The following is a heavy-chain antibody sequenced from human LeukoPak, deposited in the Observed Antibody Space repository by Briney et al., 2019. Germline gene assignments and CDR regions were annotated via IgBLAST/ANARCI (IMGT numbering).Heavy chain of an antibody. D-gene: IGHD2-21*01. J-gene: IGHJ4*02. Sequence: GGSPRLSCVASGFTCSDYSMNWVRHAPGKGREGVSAIGSTSTFISYADPVRRRFAISRDNAENSLYIQMNSLRAEDTAIYFCARERSVVADYWGQGTLVTVS. CDR1: GFTCSDYS. CDR2: IGSTSTFI. V-gene: IGHV3-21*01. CDR3: ARERSVVADY.